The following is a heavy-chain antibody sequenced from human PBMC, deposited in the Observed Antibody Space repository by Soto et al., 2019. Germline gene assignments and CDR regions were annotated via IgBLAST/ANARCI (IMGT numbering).Heavy chain of an antibody. CDR2: IKQDGSEK. CDR1: GFTFSSYW. V-gene: IGHV3-7*04. D-gene: IGHD3-10*01. J-gene: IGHJ6*01. Sequence: PGGSLRLSRAASGFTFSSYWMSWVHKAPGKGLEWVANIKQDGSEKYYVDSVKGRFTISRDNAKKSLYLQMNSLRAEDTAVYYCARDLLQTMVRGVIIGGYYYYGMDVWGQGTTVTVSS. CDR3: ARDLLQTMVRGVIIGGYYYYGMDV.